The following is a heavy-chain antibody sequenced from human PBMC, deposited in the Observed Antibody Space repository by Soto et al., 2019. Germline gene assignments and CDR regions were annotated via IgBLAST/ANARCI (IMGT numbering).Heavy chain of an antibody. Sequence: QVQLQESGPGLVKPSQTLSLTCTVSGGSISSGGYYWSWIRQHPGKGLEWIGYLYYSGRTYYNPSLKRRVSISVDTSKTQFPLKLSAVTAADTAVYYCARGGGVAGTWEGYFDYWGQGTLVTVSS. D-gene: IGHD6-19*01. CDR2: LYYSGRT. CDR1: GGSISSGGYY. CDR3: ARGGGVAGTWEGYFDY. J-gene: IGHJ4*02. V-gene: IGHV4-31*03.